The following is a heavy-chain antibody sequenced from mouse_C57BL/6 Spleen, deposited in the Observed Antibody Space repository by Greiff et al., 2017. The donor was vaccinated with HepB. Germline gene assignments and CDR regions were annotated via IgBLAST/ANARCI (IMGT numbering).Heavy chain of an antibody. CDR3: TTTTYGIPFDY. CDR2: IDPENGDT. Sequence: VQLQHSGAELVRPGASVKLSCTASGFNIKDDYMHWVKQRPEQGLEWIGWIDPENGDTEYASKFQGKATITADTSSNTAYLQLSSLTSEDTAVYYCTTTTYGIPFDYWGQGTTLTVSS. CDR1: GFNIKDDY. J-gene: IGHJ2*01. V-gene: IGHV14-4*01. D-gene: IGHD2-1*01.